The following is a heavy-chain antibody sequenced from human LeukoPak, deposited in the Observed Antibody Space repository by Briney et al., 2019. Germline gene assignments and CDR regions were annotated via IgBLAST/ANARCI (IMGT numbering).Heavy chain of an antibody. CDR2: IYYSGST. V-gene: IGHV4-59*08. D-gene: IGHD3-10*01. J-gene: IGHJ1*01. Sequence: SETLSLTCTVSGGSISSHYWSWIRQPPGKGLEWIGYIYYSGSTNYNPSLKSRVTISVDTSKNQFSLKLSSVAAADTAVYYCASPPGSGSSPTYAEYFQHWGQGTLVTVSS. CDR1: GGSISSHY. CDR3: ASPPGSGSSPTYAEYFQH.